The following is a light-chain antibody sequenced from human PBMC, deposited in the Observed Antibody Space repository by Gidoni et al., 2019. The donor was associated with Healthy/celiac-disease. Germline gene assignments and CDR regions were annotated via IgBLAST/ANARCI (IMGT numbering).Light chain of an antibody. J-gene: IGKJ1*01. CDR2: GAS. CDR1: QSVSSSY. CDR3: QQYGSSLPTWT. V-gene: IGKV3-20*01. Sequence: IALTQSPGTLSLSPGERATLSCRASQSVSSSYLAWYQQKPGQAPRLLIYGASSRATGIQDRFSGSGSGTDFTHTISRLEPEDFAVYYCQQYGSSLPTWTFGQGTKVEIK.